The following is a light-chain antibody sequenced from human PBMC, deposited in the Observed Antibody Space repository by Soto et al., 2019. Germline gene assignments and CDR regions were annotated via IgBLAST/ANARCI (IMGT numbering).Light chain of an antibody. J-gene: IGLJ1*01. CDR3: SSYAGSSNV. Sequence: QPVLTQPASVSGSPGQSIIISCTGTSSDVGAYNYVSWYQQHPDKAPKVMIYEVTNRPSGVSNRFSGSKSGNTASLTISGLQAEDEADYYCSSYAGSSNVFGTGTKLTVL. CDR2: EVT. V-gene: IGLV2-14*01. CDR1: SSDVGAYNY.